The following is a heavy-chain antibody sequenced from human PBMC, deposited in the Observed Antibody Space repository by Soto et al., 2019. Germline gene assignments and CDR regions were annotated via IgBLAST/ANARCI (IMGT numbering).Heavy chain of an antibody. CDR2: IIPIFGTA. D-gene: IGHD3-10*01. Sequence: QVQLVQSGAEVKKPGSSVKVSCKASGGTFSSYAISWVRQAPGQGLEWMGGIIPIFGTANYAQKFQGRVTITADKSTSTAYMELSSLRSEDTALYYCASLTMVRGVINYYYYGMDVWGQGTTVTVSS. J-gene: IGHJ6*02. V-gene: IGHV1-69*06. CDR3: ASLTMVRGVINYYYYGMDV. CDR1: GGTFSSYA.